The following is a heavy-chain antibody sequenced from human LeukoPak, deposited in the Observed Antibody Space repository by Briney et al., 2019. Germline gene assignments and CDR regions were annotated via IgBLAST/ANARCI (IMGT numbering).Heavy chain of an antibody. CDR1: GFTFSSYE. Sequence: GGSLRLSCAASGFTFSSYEMNWVRQAPGKGLEGVSYISSSGSTIYYADSVKGRFTISRDNAKNSLYLQMNSLRVEDTAVYYCAELGITMIGGVWGKGTTVTISS. CDR2: ISSSGSTI. CDR3: AELGITMIGGV. V-gene: IGHV3-48*03. J-gene: IGHJ6*04. D-gene: IGHD3-10*02.